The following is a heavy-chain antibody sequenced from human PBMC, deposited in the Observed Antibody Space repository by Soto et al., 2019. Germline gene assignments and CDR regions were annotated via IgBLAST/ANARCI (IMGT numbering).Heavy chain of an antibody. Sequence: QLQLQGSGPGLVKPSETLSLTCTVSGGSISSSTYYWGWIRQPPGRGLEWIGSIYYSGSTYYNPSRKGRGTISVDPSKNQFSLKLSSVTAADTAVYYCASQDVGATDYWGQGTLVTVSS. CDR2: IYYSGST. V-gene: IGHV4-39*01. CDR3: ASQDVGATDY. CDR1: GGSISSSTYY. J-gene: IGHJ4*02. D-gene: IGHD1-26*01.